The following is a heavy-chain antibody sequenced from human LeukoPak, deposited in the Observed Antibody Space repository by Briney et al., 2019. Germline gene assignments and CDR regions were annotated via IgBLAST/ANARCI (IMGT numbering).Heavy chain of an antibody. D-gene: IGHD4/OR15-4a*01. CDR1: GDTFSIYT. Sequence: ASVKVSCKASGDTFSIYTINWVRQAPGQGLEWMGGIIPVFATANNTQRLQGRVTITADKSTRTAYMELSSLSSEDTAVYFCARETSAYFDYWGQGTLVTVSS. V-gene: IGHV1-69*06. CDR3: ARETSAYFDY. J-gene: IGHJ4*02. CDR2: IIPVFATA.